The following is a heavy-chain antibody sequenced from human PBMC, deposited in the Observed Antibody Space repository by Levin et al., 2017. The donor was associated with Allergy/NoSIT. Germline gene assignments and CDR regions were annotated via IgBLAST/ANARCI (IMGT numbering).Heavy chain of an antibody. CDR3: ARMRVAVVGRSFDY. CDR2: IDWDDNK. CDR1: GFSLRTSGMS. D-gene: IGHD6-19*01. Sequence: SGPTLVKPTQTLTLTCTFSGFSLRTSGMSVNWFRQPPGEALEWLARIDWDDNKYYSTSLQTRLTISKDTSKNQVVLTMTDVDPVDTATYYCARMRVAVVGRSFDYWGQGTLVTVSS. V-gene: IGHV2-70*11. J-gene: IGHJ4*02.